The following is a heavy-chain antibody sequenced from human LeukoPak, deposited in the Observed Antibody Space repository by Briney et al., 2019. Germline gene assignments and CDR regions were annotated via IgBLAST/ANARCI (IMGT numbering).Heavy chain of an antibody. CDR1: GFTFSSYA. D-gene: IGHD3-10*01. J-gene: IGHJ4*02. CDR3: ARGLWGYGSGSSPR. Sequence: PGGSLRLSCAASGFTFSSYAMSWIRQPPGKGLEWIGEINHSGSTNYNPSLKSRVTMSVDTPKNQFSLKLTSVTAADTAVYYCARGLWGYGSGSSPRWGQGTLVTVSS. CDR2: INHSGST. V-gene: IGHV4-34*01.